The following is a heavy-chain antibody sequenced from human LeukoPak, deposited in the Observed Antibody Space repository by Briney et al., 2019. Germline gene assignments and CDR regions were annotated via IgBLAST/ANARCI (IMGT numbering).Heavy chain of an antibody. J-gene: IGHJ4*02. CDR1: GFTFSSYE. V-gene: IGHV3-48*03. D-gene: IGHD1-26*01. CDR2: ISSSGNTI. CDR3: AVLGRGG. Sequence: GGSLRLFCAASGFTFSSYEMNWVRQAPGKGLEGVSYISSSGNTIYYADSVKGRFTISRDNDQNSLYLQMSSLRAEDTAVYYCAVLGRGGWGQGTLVTVSS.